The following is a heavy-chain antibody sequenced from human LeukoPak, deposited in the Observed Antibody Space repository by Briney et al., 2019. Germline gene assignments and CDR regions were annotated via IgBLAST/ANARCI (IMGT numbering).Heavy chain of an antibody. CDR2: INTNTGNP. CDR1: GYTFTSYA. CDR3: ARERARERNYYDSSGYSNY. J-gene: IGHJ4*02. V-gene: IGHV7-4-1*02. D-gene: IGHD3-22*01. Sequence: GTSVKVSCKASGYTFTSYAMNWVRQAPGQGLEWMGWINTNTGNPTYAQGFTGRFVFSLDTSVSTAYLQISSLKAEDTAVYYCARERARERNYYDSSGYSNYWGQGTLVTVSS.